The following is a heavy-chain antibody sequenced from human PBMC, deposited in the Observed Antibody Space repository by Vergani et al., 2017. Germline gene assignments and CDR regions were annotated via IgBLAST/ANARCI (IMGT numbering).Heavy chain of an antibody. CDR3: ARGLRITMVRGVLFDY. J-gene: IGHJ4*02. Sequence: QVQLQQWGAGLLKPSETLSLTCAVYGGSFSGYYWSWIRQPPGKGLEWIGEINHSGSTNYNPSLKSRVTIQVDTSKTQFSLKLSSLTAADTAVYYCARGLRITMVRGVLFDYWGQGTLVTVSS. V-gene: IGHV4-34*01. CDR2: INHSGST. D-gene: IGHD3-10*01. CDR1: GGSFSGYY.